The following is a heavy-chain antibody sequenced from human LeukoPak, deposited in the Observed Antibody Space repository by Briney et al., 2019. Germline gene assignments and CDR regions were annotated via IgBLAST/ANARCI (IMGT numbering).Heavy chain of an antibody. J-gene: IGHJ5*02. D-gene: IGHD3-22*01. CDR3: AREHTGYYDSSGSNWFDP. Sequence: SETLSLTCTVSGGSISSYYWSWLRQPPGKGLEWVGYIYYSGSTNYNPSLKSRVTISVDTSKNQFSLKLSSVTAADTAVYYCAREHTGYYDSSGSNWFDPWGQGTLVTVSS. CDR2: IYYSGST. CDR1: GGSISSYY. V-gene: IGHV4-59*01.